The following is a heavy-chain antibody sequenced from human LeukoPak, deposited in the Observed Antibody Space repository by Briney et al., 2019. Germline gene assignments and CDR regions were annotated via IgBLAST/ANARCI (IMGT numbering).Heavy chain of an antibody. CDR1: GYTFTGYY. D-gene: IGHD6-6*01. CDR2: INPNSGGT. CDR3: ARVKPLEYSSSYYGMDG. Sequence: ASVKVSCKASGYTFTGYYMHWVRQAPGQGLEWMGWINPNSGGTNYAQKFQGRVTMTRDTSISTAYMELSRLRSDDTAVYYCARVKPLEYSSSYYGMDGWGQGTTVTVS. V-gene: IGHV1-2*02. J-gene: IGHJ6*02.